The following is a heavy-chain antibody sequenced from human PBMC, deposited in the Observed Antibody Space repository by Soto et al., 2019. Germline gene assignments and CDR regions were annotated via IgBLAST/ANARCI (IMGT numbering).Heavy chain of an antibody. D-gene: IGHD4-17*01. CDR2: IYYSGST. CDR1: GGSISSGGYY. V-gene: IGHV4-31*03. J-gene: IGHJ3*02. CDR3: ARDFPYGDREGQSI. Sequence: QVQLQESGPGLVKPSQTLSLTCTVSGGSISSGGYYWSWIRQHPGKGLEWIGYIYYSGSTYYNPSLKMRVTLSVDTSKNQFSLKLSSVTAADTAVYYCARDFPYGDREGQSIWGQGTMVTVSS.